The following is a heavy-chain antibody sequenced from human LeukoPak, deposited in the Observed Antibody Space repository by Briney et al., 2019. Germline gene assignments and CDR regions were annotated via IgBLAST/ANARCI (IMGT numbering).Heavy chain of an antibody. CDR2: ISHFGDCI. Sequence: GGSLRLSCVASVSDFDISAMNWVRHARGKGLEGLSSISHFGDCIESADSVAGRFNISRDNSQNTIYLQMNSLRVDDTAVYYCAKALPLTPRLVLGHSYCGMDVWGQGTTVIVSS. CDR3: AKALPLTPRLVLGHSYCGMDV. J-gene: IGHJ6*02. V-gene: IGHV3-23*01. D-gene: IGHD6-19*01. CDR1: VSDFDISA.